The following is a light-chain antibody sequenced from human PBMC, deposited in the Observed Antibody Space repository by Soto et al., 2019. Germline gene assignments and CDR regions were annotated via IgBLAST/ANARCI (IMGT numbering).Light chain of an antibody. CDR2: EGS. CDR3: CSYAGSSTYVV. V-gene: IGLV2-23*01. Sequence: QSALTQPASVSGSPGQSITISCTGTSIDVGNYNLVSWYQQHPGKAPKLMIYEGSKRPSGVSNRFSGSKSGNTASLTISGLQAEDEADYYCCSYAGSSTYVVFGGGTKLTVL. CDR1: SIDVGNYNL. J-gene: IGLJ2*01.